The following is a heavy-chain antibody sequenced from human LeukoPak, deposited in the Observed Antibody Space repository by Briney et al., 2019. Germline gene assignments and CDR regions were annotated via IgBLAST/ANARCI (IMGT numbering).Heavy chain of an antibody. V-gene: IGHV3-23*01. CDR2: ISGSGGST. D-gene: IGHD2-2*01. Sequence: GGSLRLSCAASGFTFSSYAMSWVRQAPGKGLEWVSAISGSGGSTYYADSVKGRFTISRDNSKNTLYLQMNSLRAEDTAVYYCANNLGYCSSTSCPMFDYWGQGTLVTVSS. J-gene: IGHJ4*02. CDR1: GFTFSSYA. CDR3: ANNLGYCSSTSCPMFDY.